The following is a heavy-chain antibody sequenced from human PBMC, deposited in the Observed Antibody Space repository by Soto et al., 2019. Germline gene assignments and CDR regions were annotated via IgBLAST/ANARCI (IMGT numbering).Heavy chain of an antibody. D-gene: IGHD3-16*01. J-gene: IGHJ4*02. CDR2: IWYDGSNK. V-gene: IGHV3-33*01. CDR3: ARDAYLHSIDY. CDR1: GFTFSSYG. Sequence: PGGSLRLSCAASGFTFSSYGMHWVRQAPGKGLEWVAVIWYDGSNKYYADSVKGRFTISRDNSKNTLYLQMNSLRAEDTAVYYCARDAYLHSIDYWGQGTLVTVSS.